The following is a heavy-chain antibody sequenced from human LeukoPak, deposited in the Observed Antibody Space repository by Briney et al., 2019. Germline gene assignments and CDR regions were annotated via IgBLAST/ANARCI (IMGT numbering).Heavy chain of an antibody. D-gene: IGHD5-18*01. CDR1: GGSVSSHY. CDR3: ATIKRGSIFGYFDF. Sequence: SETLSLTCTVSGGSVSSHYWSWIRQPPGKGLEWIAYLFDSVNTKDNPSLQSRLTLSADTSKNQFSLRLSSVTAADTAVYYCATIKRGSIFGYFDFWGQGIKVTVSS. J-gene: IGHJ4*02. V-gene: IGHV4-59*02. CDR2: LFDSVNT.